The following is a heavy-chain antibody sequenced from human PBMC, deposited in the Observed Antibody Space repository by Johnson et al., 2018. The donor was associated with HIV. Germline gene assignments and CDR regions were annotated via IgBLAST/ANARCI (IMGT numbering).Heavy chain of an antibody. J-gene: IGHJ3*01. Sequence: VQLVESGGGLVQRGGSLRLSCAASGFTVSSNYMTWVRQAPGKGLECVSVIYSGGGTSSADSVRGRFIISRDNSKNTLHLQMNSLSAEDTAVYYCARRGVGATTDAFDLWGQGTRVIVSS. CDR1: GFTVSSNY. V-gene: IGHV3-66*02. D-gene: IGHD1-26*01. CDR3: ARRGVGATTDAFDL. CDR2: IYSGGGT.